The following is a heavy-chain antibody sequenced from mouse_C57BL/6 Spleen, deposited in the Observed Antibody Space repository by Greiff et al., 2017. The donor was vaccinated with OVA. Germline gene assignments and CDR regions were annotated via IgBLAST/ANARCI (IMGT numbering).Heavy chain of an antibody. J-gene: IGHJ4*01. V-gene: IGHV3-8*01. D-gene: IGHD2-4*01. CDR1: GYSITSDY. CDR3: ARSLIPYYAMDY. Sequence: EVQRVESGPGLAKPSQTLSLTCSVTGYSITSDYWNWTRKFPGNKLEYMGYISYSGSTYYNPSLKSRVSITRDTSKNQYYLQLNSVTTEDTATYYCARSLIPYYAMDYWGQGTSVTVSS. CDR2: ISYSGST.